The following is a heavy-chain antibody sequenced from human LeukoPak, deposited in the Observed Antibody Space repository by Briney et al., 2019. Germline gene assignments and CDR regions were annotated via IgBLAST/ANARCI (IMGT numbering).Heavy chain of an antibody. Sequence: GESLRLSCAASGFTFSSYSMNWVRQAPGKGLEWVSFISSSSAHINYADSVKGRFTISRDNPRNSLYLQMNSLRAEDTAVYYCARDIGGSYTAIDYWGQGTLVTVSS. D-gene: IGHD1-26*01. V-gene: IGHV3-21*01. CDR2: ISSSSAHI. CDR1: GFTFSSYS. CDR3: ARDIGGSYTAIDY. J-gene: IGHJ4*02.